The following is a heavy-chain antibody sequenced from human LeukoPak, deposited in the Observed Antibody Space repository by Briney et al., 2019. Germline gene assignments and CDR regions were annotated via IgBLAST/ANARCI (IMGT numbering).Heavy chain of an antibody. J-gene: IGHJ6*02. D-gene: IGHD4/OR15-4a*01. CDR1: AGSTRGYY. CDR3: ARARRLFPSLGVLNYYYYYGMDV. CDR2: IYYSGST. V-gene: IGHV4-59*12. Sequence: KASETLSLTCIVSAGSTRGYYWSWIRQPPGKGLEWVGYIYYSGSTKYNPSLKSRVTISVDTSKNQFSLKLSSVTAADTAVYYCARARRLFPSLGVLNYYYYYGMDVWGQGTTVTVSS.